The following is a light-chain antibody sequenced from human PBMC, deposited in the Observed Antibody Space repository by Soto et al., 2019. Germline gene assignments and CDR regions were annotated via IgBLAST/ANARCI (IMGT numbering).Light chain of an antibody. J-gene: IGKJ2*01. CDR3: QQSYSTVYT. V-gene: IGKV1-39*01. Sequence: DIQMTQSPSSLSAPVGDRVTITCRASQSISSYLNWYQQKPGKAPKLLIYAASSLQSGVPSRFSGSGSGTDFTLTISSLQPEDFATYYCQQSYSTVYTFGQGTKLEIK. CDR2: AAS. CDR1: QSISSY.